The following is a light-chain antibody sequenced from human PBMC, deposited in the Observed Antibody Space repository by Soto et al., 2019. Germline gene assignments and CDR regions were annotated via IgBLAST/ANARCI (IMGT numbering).Light chain of an antibody. Sequence: QLVLTQPASVSGSPGQSITISCTGTSSDVGGYNYVSWYQQHPGKAPKLMIYDVSNRPSGVSNRFSGSKSGNTASLTISGLQAEDEADYYCSSYTSSSTADVVFGGGTKLTVL. J-gene: IGLJ2*01. CDR1: SSDVGGYNY. V-gene: IGLV2-14*01. CDR2: DVS. CDR3: SSYTSSSTADVV.